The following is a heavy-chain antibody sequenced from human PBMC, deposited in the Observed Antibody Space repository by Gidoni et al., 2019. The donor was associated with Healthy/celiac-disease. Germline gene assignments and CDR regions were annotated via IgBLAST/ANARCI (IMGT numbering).Heavy chain of an antibody. V-gene: IGHV3-23*01. CDR1: GFTVSSYA. J-gene: IGHJ4*01. CDR2: ISGSGGST. Sequence: VQLLESGGGLVQPGGSLRLSCAASGFTVSSYAMSWVRQAPGKGLEWVSAISGSGGSTYYADSVKGRFTISRDNSKHTLYLQMTSLRAEDTAVYYCAKDGEDSCYDWKDYFDYCGHGTLVTVSS. CDR3: AKDGEDSCYDWKDYFDY. D-gene: IGHD5-12*01.